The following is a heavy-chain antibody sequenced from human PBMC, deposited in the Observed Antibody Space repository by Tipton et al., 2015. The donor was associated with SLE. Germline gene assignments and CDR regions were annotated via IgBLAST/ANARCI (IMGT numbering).Heavy chain of an antibody. D-gene: IGHD2-2*01. J-gene: IGHJ4*02. V-gene: IGHV4-31*03. CDR3: ARARGRTSWTLDY. Sequence: LRLSCTVSGGSINTGGYSWTWIRQHPWKGLEWIGNISNAGSAYYNPSLKSRVVISLDTSGNRFSLKLTSVTAADTAAYYCARARGRTSWTLDYWGQGTLVTVSS. CDR2: ISNAGSA. CDR1: GGSINTGGYS.